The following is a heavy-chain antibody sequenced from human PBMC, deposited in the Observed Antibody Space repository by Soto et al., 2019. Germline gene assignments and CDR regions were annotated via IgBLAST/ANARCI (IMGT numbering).Heavy chain of an antibody. J-gene: IGHJ4*02. V-gene: IGHV3-30-3*01. CDR2: ISYDGSNK. CDR3: ARDGWDYYDSSGYGHLGY. D-gene: IGHD3-22*01. CDR1: GFTFSSYA. Sequence: QVQLVESGGGVVQPGRSLRLSCAASGFTFSSYAMHWVRQAPGKGLEWVAVISYDGSNKYYADSVKGRFTISRDNSKNTXSLQRNSLRAEDTAVYYCARDGWDYYDSSGYGHLGYWGQGTLVTVSS.